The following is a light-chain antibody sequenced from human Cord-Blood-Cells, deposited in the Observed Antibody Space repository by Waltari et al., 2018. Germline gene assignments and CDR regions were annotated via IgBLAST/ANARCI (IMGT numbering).Light chain of an antibody. Sequence: DIQMTQSPSTLSASVGDRVTITCRASQSMSSWLAWYQQKPGKAPKLLIYDASSLESGVPSRFSGSGSGTEFTLTSSSLQPDEFATYYCQQYNSYLFGGGTKVEIK. CDR3: QQYNSYL. V-gene: IGKV1-5*01. CDR2: DAS. CDR1: QSMSSW. J-gene: IGKJ4*01.